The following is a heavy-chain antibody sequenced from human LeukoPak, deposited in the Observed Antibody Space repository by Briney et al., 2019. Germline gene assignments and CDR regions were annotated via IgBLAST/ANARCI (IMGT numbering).Heavy chain of an antibody. D-gene: IGHD1-26*01. V-gene: IGHV3-9*01. J-gene: IGHJ4*02. CDR2: ISWNSGSI. CDR1: GFTFDDYA. Sequence: SGGSLRLSCAASGFTFDDYAMHWVRQAPGKGLEWVSGISWNSGSIGYADSVKGRFTISRDNAKNSLYLQMNSLRAEDTALYYCAKDQNSGSYQYFDHWGQGTLVTVSS. CDR3: AKDQNSGSYQYFDH.